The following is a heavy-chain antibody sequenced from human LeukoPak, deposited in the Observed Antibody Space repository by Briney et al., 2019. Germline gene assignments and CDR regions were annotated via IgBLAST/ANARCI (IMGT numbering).Heavy chain of an antibody. CDR3: ARPDDYGGKPAAFNI. D-gene: IGHD4-23*01. CDR1: GYTFITYW. J-gene: IGHJ3*02. Sequence: GESLKISCKGSGYTFITYWIGWVRQMPGKGLEWMGIIYPGDSDTRYRPSFQGQVTISADKSINTAYLQWSSLKASDTAMYYCARPDDYGGKPAAFNIWGHGTMVTVPS. V-gene: IGHV5-51*01. CDR2: IYPGDSDT.